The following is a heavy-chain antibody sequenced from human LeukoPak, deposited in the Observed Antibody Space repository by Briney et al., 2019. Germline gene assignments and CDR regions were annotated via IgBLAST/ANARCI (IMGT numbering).Heavy chain of an antibody. CDR2: INHSGST. CDR3: ARGRYLPLYFDY. D-gene: IGHD3-16*02. V-gene: IGHV4-34*01. J-gene: IGHJ4*02. Sequence: SSGTLSLTCAVYGGSFSGYYWNWIRQPPGKGLEWSGEINHSGSTNYNPSLKSRVTISVDTSKNQFSLKLSSVTAADTAVYYCARGRYLPLYFDYWGQGTLVTVSS. CDR1: GGSFSGYY.